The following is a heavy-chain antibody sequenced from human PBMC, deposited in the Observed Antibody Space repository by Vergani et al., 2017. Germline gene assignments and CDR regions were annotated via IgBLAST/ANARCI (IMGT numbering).Heavy chain of an antibody. CDR3: ARGVNDILTGQDPQPLYYYYYMDV. V-gene: IGHV4-59*01. Sequence: QVQLQESGPGLVKPSETLSLTCTVSGGSISSYYWSWIRQPPGKGLEWIGYIYYSGSTNYNPSLKSRVTISVDTSKDHFSLKLSSVTAADTAVYYCARGVNDILTGQDPQPLYYYYYMDVWGKGTTVTVSS. CDR2: IYYSGST. D-gene: IGHD3-9*01. CDR1: GGSISSYY. J-gene: IGHJ6*03.